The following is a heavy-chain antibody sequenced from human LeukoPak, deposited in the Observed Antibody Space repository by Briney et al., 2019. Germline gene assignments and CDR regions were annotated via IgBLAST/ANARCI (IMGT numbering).Heavy chain of an antibody. V-gene: IGHV1-69*04. CDR1: GGTFSSYT. J-gene: IGHJ4*02. CDR2: IIPILGIA. CDR3: AREGVTGGRLRNLDY. D-gene: IGHD7-27*01. Sequence: ASVKVSCKASGGTFSSYTISWVRQAPGQGLEWMGRIIPILGIANYAQKFQGRVTITADKSTSTAYMELSSLRSEDTAVHYCAREGVTGGRLRNLDYWGQGTLVTVSS.